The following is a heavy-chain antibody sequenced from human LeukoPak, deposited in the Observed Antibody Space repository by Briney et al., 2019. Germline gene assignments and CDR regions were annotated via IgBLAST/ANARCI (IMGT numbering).Heavy chain of an antibody. Sequence: GGSLRLSCAASGFTFSSYAMSWVRQAPGKGLEWVSAISGSGGSTYYADSVKGRFTISRDNSKNTLYLQMNSLRAEDTAVYYCARDQASMTTVTSYDYWGQGTLVTVSS. CDR3: ARDQASMTTVTSYDY. J-gene: IGHJ4*02. V-gene: IGHV3-23*01. D-gene: IGHD4-17*01. CDR1: GFTFSSYA. CDR2: ISGSGGST.